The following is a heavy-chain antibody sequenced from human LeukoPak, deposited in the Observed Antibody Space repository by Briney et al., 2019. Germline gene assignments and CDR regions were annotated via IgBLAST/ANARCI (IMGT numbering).Heavy chain of an antibody. CDR1: GFTFRNCA. V-gene: IGHV3-23*01. J-gene: IGHJ4*02. CDR2: ISGTGYNT. D-gene: IGHD3-10*01. Sequence: GGSLRLPCAASGFTFRNCAMSWVRQAPGKGLEWVSGISGTGYNTYYADSVKGRFTISRDNSKNTLYLQMNSLGAEDTAVYYCAKHVSGSLFYFDYWGQRTLVTVSS. CDR3: AKHVSGSLFYFDY.